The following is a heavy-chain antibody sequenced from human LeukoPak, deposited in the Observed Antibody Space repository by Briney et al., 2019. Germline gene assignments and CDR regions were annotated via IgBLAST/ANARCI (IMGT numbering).Heavy chain of an antibody. V-gene: IGHV4-59*01. J-gene: IGHJ5*02. D-gene: IGHD2-15*01. CDR1: GGSISSFY. CDR2: IYYSGST. Sequence: SETLSLTCTVSGGSISSFYWSWIRQPPGKGLEWIGYIYYSGSTNYNPSLKSRVTISVDTSKSQFSLKLSSVTAADTAMYYCARDLGYCGGGSCHNWFDPWGQGTLVTVSS. CDR3: ARDLGYCGGGSCHNWFDP.